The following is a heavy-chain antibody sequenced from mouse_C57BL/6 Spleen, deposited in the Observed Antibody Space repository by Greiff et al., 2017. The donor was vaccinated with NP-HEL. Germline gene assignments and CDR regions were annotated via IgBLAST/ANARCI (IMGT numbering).Heavy chain of an antibody. Sequence: EVHLVESGGGLVKPGGSLKLSCAASGFTFSSYAMSWVRQTPEKRLEWVATISDGGSYTYYPDNVKGRFTISRDNAKNNLYLQMSHLKSEDTAMYYCARYYDGGFDYWGQGTTLTVAS. CDR2: ISDGGSYT. CDR3: ARYYDGGFDY. J-gene: IGHJ2*01. D-gene: IGHD1-1*01. V-gene: IGHV5-4*01. CDR1: GFTFSSYA.